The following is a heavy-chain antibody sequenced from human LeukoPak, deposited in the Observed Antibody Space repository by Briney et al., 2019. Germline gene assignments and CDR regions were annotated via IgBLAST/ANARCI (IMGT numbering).Heavy chain of an antibody. CDR2: IIPIFGTA. J-gene: IGHJ4*02. D-gene: IGHD5-12*01. CDR1: GGTFSSYA. Sequence: GASVKVSCKASGGTFSSYAISWVRQAPGQGLEWMGGIIPIFGTANYAQKFQGRVTITADESTSTAYMELSSLRSEDTAVYYCARMVYSGYDRDYWGQGTLVTVSS. CDR3: ARMVYSGYDRDY. V-gene: IGHV1-69*13.